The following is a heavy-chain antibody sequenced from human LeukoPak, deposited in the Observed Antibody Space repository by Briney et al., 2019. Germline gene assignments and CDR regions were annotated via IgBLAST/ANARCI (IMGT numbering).Heavy chain of an antibody. J-gene: IGHJ6*02. CDR3: ARDAGYCSGGSCSDYGMDV. CDR1: GFTFSSYS. CDR2: ISSSSSYI. Sequence: GGSLRLSCAASGFTFSSYSMNWVRQAPGKGLEWVSSISSSSSYIYYADSVKGRFTTSRDNAKNSLYLQMNSLRAEDTAVYYCARDAGYCSGGSCSDYGMDVWGQGTTVTVSS. V-gene: IGHV3-21*01. D-gene: IGHD2-15*01.